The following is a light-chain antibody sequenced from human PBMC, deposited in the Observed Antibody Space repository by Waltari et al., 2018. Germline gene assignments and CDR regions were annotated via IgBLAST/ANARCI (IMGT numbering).Light chain of an antibody. CDR1: SGSVSATSY. J-gene: IGLJ3*02. CDR3: SLYMGSGIWV. Sequence: QTVVTQEPSLSVSPGGTVTLTCALSSGSVSATSYPTWYQQIPGQAPRTLVYKTNYRSSGGTDRFSGSILGNKVALTITGAQADDESDYYCSLYMGSGIWVFGGGTKLTVL. V-gene: IGLV8-61*01. CDR2: KTN.